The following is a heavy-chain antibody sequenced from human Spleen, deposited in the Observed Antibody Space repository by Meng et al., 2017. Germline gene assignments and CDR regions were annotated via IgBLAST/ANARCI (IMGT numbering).Heavy chain of an antibody. J-gene: IGHJ4*02. CDR3: ARGPTTMAHDFDY. CDR1: GGSFSDYY. CDR2: INHSGST. Sequence: QAHLQPWGAGLLKPSETLSLTCVVSGGSFSDYYWSWIRQPPGKGLEWIGEINHSGSTNYNPSLESRATISVDTSQNNLSLKLSSVTAADSAVYYCARGPTTMAHDFDYWGQGTLVTVSS. D-gene: IGHD4-11*01. V-gene: IGHV4-34*01.